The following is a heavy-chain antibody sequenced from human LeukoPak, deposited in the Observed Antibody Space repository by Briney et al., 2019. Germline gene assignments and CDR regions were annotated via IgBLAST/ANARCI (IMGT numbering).Heavy chain of an antibody. Sequence: SQTLSLTCTVSGGSISSGGYYWSWIRQHPGKGLEWIGYIYYSGSTNYNPSLKSRVTISVDTSKNQFSLKLSSVTAADTAVYYCARGRGGPAYCGGDCYSFAWFDPWGQGTLVTVSS. CDR2: IYYSGST. V-gene: IGHV4-61*08. CDR3: ARGRGGPAYCGGDCYSFAWFDP. J-gene: IGHJ5*02. CDR1: GGSISSGGYY. D-gene: IGHD2-21*01.